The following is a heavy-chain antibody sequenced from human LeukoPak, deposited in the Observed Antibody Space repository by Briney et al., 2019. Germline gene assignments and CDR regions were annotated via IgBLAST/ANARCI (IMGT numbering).Heavy chain of an antibody. V-gene: IGHV3-23*01. CDR2: ISYSGGST. Sequence: PGGSLRLSCAASGFTVSSNYMSWVRQAPGKGLEWVSTISYSGGSTYYADSVKGRFTISRDNSKNTLYLQMNNLRAEDTAVYYCAKDWALRAAGSFDYWGQGTLVTVSS. CDR3: AKDWALRAAGSFDY. D-gene: IGHD6-13*01. J-gene: IGHJ4*02. CDR1: GFTVSSNY.